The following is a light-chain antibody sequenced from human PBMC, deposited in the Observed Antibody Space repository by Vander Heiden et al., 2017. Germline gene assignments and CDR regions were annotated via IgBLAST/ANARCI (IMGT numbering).Light chain of an antibody. CDR2: EVS. CDR1: SSDVGGYNY. CDR3: SSYTSSSTLGV. J-gene: IGLJ1*01. Sequence: QSALTQPASASGSPGQSITISCTGTSSDVGGYNYASWYQQHPGKAPKLMIYEVSNRPSGVSNRFSGSKSGNTASLTISGLQAEDEADYYCSSYTSSSTLGVFGTGTKVTVL. V-gene: IGLV2-14*01.